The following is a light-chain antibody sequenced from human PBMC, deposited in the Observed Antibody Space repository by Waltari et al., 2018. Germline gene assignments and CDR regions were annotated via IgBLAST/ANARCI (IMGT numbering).Light chain of an antibody. J-gene: IGLJ2*01. CDR3: QVWDGSTDVV. V-gene: IGLV3-21*02. Sequence: SYVLTQPPSVSVAPGQTARVTRGGNHIGSKSGHWYQQRPGQAPILVLYDDSDRPSGIPDRFSGSNSGNTATLTISRVEAGDEADYYCQVWDGSTDVVFGGGTKLTVL. CDR1: HIGSKS. CDR2: DDS.